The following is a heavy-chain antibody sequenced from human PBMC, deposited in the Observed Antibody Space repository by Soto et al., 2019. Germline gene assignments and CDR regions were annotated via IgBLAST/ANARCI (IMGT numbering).Heavy chain of an antibody. V-gene: IGHV3-30*18. CDR3: AKGRVRDGYNSPFDF. Sequence: GGSLRLSCAASGFTFGSYGMHWVGQGPGKGLEWVAVISYDGSNKYYADSVKGRFTISRDNSKNTLYLQMNSLRAEDTAVYYCAKGRVRDGYNSPFDFWGQGTLVTVSS. CDR1: GFTFGSYG. D-gene: IGHD5-12*01. CDR2: ISYDGSNK. J-gene: IGHJ4*02.